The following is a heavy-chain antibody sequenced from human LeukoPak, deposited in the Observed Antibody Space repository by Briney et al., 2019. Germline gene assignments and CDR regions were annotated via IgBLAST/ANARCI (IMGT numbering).Heavy chain of an antibody. CDR2: INWNGGSG. V-gene: IGHV3-20*04. CDR3: ARTGDGYNSVFALGLDP. J-gene: IGHJ5*02. Sequence: PGGSLRLSCAASVFTFDDYGMSWVRQPPGKGLEWGSGINWNGGSGVYADSVKGRFTVSRDNAKNLMSLQMSSLRVEDTAVYYCARTGDGYNSVFALGLDPWGQGTLVTVSS. CDR1: VFTFDDYG. D-gene: IGHD5-24*01.